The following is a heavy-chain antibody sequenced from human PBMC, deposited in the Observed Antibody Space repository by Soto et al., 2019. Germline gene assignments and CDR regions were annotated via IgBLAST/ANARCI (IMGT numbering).Heavy chain of an antibody. CDR3: PRGGYNYHGGFDY. Sequence: GESLKISCKGSGYSFTSYWIAWVRQMPGKGLEWMGIIYPGDSDTRYSPSFQGQVTISADKSITTAYLQWSSLKASDTAIYFCPRGGYNYHGGFDYWGQGTLVTVSS. CDR1: GYSFTSYW. CDR2: IYPGDSDT. D-gene: IGHD1-1*01. J-gene: IGHJ4*02. V-gene: IGHV5-51*01.